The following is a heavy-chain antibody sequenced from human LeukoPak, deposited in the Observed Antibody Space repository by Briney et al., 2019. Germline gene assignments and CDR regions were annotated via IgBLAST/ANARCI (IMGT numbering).Heavy chain of an antibody. D-gene: IGHD3-3*01. Sequence: GGSLRLSCAASGFTFSSYSMNWVRQAPGKGLEWVSYISSSSTTIRYADSVKGRFAISRDNAKNSLYLQMNSLKAEDTAVYYCARDFWSGCDYWGQGTLVTVSS. J-gene: IGHJ4*02. V-gene: IGHV3-48*01. CDR1: GFTFSSYS. CDR3: ARDFWSGCDY. CDR2: ISSSSTTI.